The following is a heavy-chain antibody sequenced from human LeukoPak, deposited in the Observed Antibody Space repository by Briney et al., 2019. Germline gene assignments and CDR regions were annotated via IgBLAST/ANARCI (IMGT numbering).Heavy chain of an antibody. D-gene: IGHD3-10*01. J-gene: IGHJ5*02. V-gene: IGHV3-7*01. Sequence: GGSLRLSCAASGFTFSSYWMSWVRQAPGKGLEWVANIKQDGSEKYYVDSVKGRFTISRDNAKNSLYLQMNSLRAEDTAVYYCARDPLGLWFWELPGGWFDPWGQGTLVTVSS. CDR1: GFTFSSYW. CDR3: ARDPLGLWFWELPGGWFDP. CDR2: IKQDGSEK.